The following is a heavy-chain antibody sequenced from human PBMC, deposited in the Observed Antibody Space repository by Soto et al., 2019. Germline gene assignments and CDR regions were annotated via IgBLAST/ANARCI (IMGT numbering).Heavy chain of an antibody. CDR1: GYTFTSYG. CDR2: ISAYNGNT. D-gene: IGHD1-26*01. V-gene: IGHV1-18*01. J-gene: IGHJ6*02. Sequence: QVQLVQSGAEVKKPGASVKVSCKASGYTFTSYGISWVRQAPGQGLEWMGWISAYNGNTNYAQKLQGRVTMTTDTATRAAYMELRSLRSDDTAVYYCARRGGSYTPHYYYYYGMDVWGQGTTVTVSS. CDR3: ARRGGSYTPHYYYYYGMDV.